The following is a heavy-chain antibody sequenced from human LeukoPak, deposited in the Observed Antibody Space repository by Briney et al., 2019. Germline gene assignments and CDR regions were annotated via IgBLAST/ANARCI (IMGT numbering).Heavy chain of an antibody. CDR2: ISWNSGSM. CDR3: AKDRAGWLLTYFDY. J-gene: IGHJ4*02. Sequence: GRSLRLSCAASGFTFDDYAMHWVRQAPGKGLEWVSGISWNSGSMGYADSVKGRFTISRDNAKNSLYLQMNSLRAEDTALYYCAKDRAGWLLTYFDYWGQGTLVTVSS. D-gene: IGHD3-22*01. CDR1: GFTFDDYA. V-gene: IGHV3-9*01.